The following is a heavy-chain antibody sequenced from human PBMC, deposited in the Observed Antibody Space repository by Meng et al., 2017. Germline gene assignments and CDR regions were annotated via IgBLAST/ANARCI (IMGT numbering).Heavy chain of an antibody. CDR1: GGTFSSYA. Sequence: GRSWTEVTKPESAVKVSCKASGGTFSSYAISWVRQAPGQGLGWMGGIIPIFGTANYAQKFQGRVTITADESTSTAYMELSSLRSEDTAVYYCARHYYYDSSGYYSTWYFDLWGRGTLVTVSS. D-gene: IGHD3-22*01. V-gene: IGHV1-69*01. CDR3: ARHYYYDSSGYYSTWYFDL. CDR2: IIPIFGTA. J-gene: IGHJ2*01.